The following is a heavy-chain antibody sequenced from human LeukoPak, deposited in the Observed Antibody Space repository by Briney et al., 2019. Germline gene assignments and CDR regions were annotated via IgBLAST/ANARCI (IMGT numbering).Heavy chain of an antibody. CDR3: AKVTEDYYDSSGYCDFDY. J-gene: IGHJ4*02. CDR1: GFTFSSYA. Sequence: GGSLRLSCAASGFTFSSYAMSWVRQAPGKGLEWVSAISGSGGSTYYADSVKGRFTISRDNSKNTLYLQMNSLRAEDTAVYYCAKVTEDYYDSSGYCDFDYWGQGTLVTVSS. CDR2: ISGSGGST. V-gene: IGHV3-23*01. D-gene: IGHD3-22*01.